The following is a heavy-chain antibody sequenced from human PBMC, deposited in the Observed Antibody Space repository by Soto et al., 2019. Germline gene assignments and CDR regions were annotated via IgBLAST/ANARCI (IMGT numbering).Heavy chain of an antibody. V-gene: IGHV3-23*01. D-gene: IGHD2-2*02. CDR2: ISGSGGST. J-gene: IGHJ4*02. Sequence: GGSLRLSCAASGFTFSSYAMSWVRQAPGKGLEWVSAISGSGGSTYYADSVKGRFTISRDNSKNTLYLQTNSLRAEDTAVYYCYTEVYLGYCSSTSCYTPPSAWGLDYWGQGTLVTVSS. CDR1: GFTFSSYA. CDR3: YTEVYLGYCSSTSCYTPPSAWGLDY.